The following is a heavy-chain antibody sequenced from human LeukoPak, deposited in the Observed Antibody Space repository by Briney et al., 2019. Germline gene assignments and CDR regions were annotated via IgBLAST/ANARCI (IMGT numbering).Heavy chain of an antibody. Sequence: GGSLRLSCAASGFTFSSYWMYWVRQAPGKGLVWVSRINSDGSDTSYADSVQGRFTISRDIAKNTLYLQMNSLRAEDTAVYYCASCVAVPGLPDYWGQGTLVTVSS. CDR3: ASCVAVPGLPDY. J-gene: IGHJ4*02. CDR1: GFTFSSYW. D-gene: IGHD6-19*01. V-gene: IGHV3-74*01. CDR2: INSDGSDT.